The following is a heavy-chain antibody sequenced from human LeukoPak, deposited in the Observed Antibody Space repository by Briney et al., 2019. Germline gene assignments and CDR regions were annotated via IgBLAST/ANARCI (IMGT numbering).Heavy chain of an antibody. V-gene: IGHV3-48*04. Sequence: PGGTLRLSCAASGFTFSNHGMNWVRQAPGKGLEWVSGISGNGDITYYADSVKGRFTISRDNAKNSLYLQMNSLRAEDTAVYYCARDGLVAAAGTGDDYWGQGTLVTVSS. CDR1: GFTFSNHG. J-gene: IGHJ4*02. CDR3: ARDGLVAAAGTGDDY. CDR2: ISGNGDIT. D-gene: IGHD6-13*01.